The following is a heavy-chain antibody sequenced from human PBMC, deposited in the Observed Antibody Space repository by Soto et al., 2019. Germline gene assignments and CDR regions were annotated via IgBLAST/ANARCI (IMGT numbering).Heavy chain of an antibody. V-gene: IGHV4-59*01. CDR2: IYYSGST. Sequence: PSETLSLTSTVADGSISNYYWSWIRQPPGKGLEWIGYIYYSGSTNYNPSLKSRVTISVDTSKNQFSLKLSSVTAADTAVYYCARVENGSSSWFLVYWGQGTLVTVSS. CDR3: ARVENGSSSWFLVY. CDR1: DGSISNYY. J-gene: IGHJ4*02. D-gene: IGHD6-13*01.